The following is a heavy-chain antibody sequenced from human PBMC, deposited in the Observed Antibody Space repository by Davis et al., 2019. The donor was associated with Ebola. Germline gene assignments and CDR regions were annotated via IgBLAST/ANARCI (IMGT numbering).Heavy chain of an antibody. J-gene: IGHJ6*02. CDR2: IKQDGSEK. Sequence: GESLKISCAASGFTFSSYWMSWVRQAPGKGLEWVANIKQDGSEKYYVDSVKGRFTISRDNAKNSLYLQMNSLRAEDTAVYYCARDGKSITIFGVVINEDYYYYGMDVWGQGTTVTVSS. V-gene: IGHV3-7*01. D-gene: IGHD3-3*01. CDR1: GFTFSSYW. CDR3: ARDGKSITIFGVVINEDYYYYGMDV.